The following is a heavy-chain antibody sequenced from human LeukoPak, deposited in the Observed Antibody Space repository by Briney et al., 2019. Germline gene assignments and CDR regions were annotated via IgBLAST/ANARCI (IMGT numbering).Heavy chain of an antibody. CDR2: IYYSGST. CDR1: GGSISSYY. D-gene: IGHD3-22*01. V-gene: IGHV4-59*08. J-gene: IGHJ6*02. CDR3: ARHLPYSYDSSGYLISPYYYGMDV. Sequence: SETLSLTCTVSGGSISSYYWSWIRQPPGKGLEWIGYIYYSGSTNYNPSLKSRVTISVDTSKNQFSLKLSSVTAADTAVYYCARHLPYSYDSSGYLISPYYYGMDVWGQGTTVTVSS.